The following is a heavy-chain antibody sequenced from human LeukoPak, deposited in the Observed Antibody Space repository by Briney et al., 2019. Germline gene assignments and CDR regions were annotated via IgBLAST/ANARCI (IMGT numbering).Heavy chain of an antibody. CDR1: GYSISSGYY. CDR2: IYHSGST. J-gene: IGHJ4*02. Sequence: SSETLSLTCTVSGYSISSGYYWGWIRQPPGKGLEWIGSIYHSGSTYYNPSLKSRVTISVDTSKNQFSLKLSSVTAADTAVYYCARHENYDILTGYPPFDYWGQGTLVTVSS. V-gene: IGHV4-38-2*02. D-gene: IGHD3-9*01. CDR3: ARHENYDILTGYPPFDY.